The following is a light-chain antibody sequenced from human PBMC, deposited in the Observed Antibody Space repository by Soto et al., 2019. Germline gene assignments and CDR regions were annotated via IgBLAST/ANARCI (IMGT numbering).Light chain of an antibody. Sequence: DIQMTQSPSGLSASVGDRVTITCQASQDINNYLNWYQQKPGKAPKVLIYDAFYLQPGVPSRFSGSGSGTQFTLTISSLLPEDIGTYYCQQYDKFPLTFGGGTKVEIK. CDR1: QDINNY. CDR2: DAF. V-gene: IGKV1-33*01. J-gene: IGKJ4*01. CDR3: QQYDKFPLT.